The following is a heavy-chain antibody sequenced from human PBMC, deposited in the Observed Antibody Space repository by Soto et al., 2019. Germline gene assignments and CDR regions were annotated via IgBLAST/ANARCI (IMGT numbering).Heavy chain of an antibody. Sequence: EVQLLGSGGGLVQPRGSLRLSCAASGFNFRSYAMSWVRQAPGKGLEWVSGISGSGVSTYYADSVKGRFTISRDNSKSTLYLQMNSLRAEDTAVYYCANDRERIATRFIDYWGQGTLVTVSS. D-gene: IGHD6-6*01. V-gene: IGHV3-23*01. CDR1: GFNFRSYA. CDR2: ISGSGVST. CDR3: ANDRERIATRFIDY. J-gene: IGHJ4*02.